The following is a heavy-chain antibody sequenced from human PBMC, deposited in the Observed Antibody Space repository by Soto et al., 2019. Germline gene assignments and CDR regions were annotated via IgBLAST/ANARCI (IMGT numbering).Heavy chain of an antibody. CDR1: GGTFRSYA. J-gene: IGHJ4*02. CDR3: ASNNRASYHFDY. V-gene: IGHV1-69*01. Sequence: QVQLVQSGAEVKKPGSSVKVSCKASGGTFRSYAISWVRQAPGQGLEWMGGIIPLFGTTSSAQKFQGRVTITADESTTTAYMELNSLRSEDAAVYYCASNNRASYHFDYWGQGTLVIVSS. D-gene: IGHD3-16*02. CDR2: IIPLFGTT.